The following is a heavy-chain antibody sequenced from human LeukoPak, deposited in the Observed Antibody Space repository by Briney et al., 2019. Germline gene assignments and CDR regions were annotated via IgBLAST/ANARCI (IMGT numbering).Heavy chain of an antibody. J-gene: IGHJ5*02. CDR3: AREGRPGAYDWFDP. V-gene: IGHV1-2*02. Sequence: ASVKVSCKASGYTFTGHYMHWVRQAPGQGLEWMGWINPNSGGTNYAQKFQGRVTITRDTSISTAYMELSRLRSDDTAVYYCAREGRPGAYDWFDPWGQGTLVTVSS. CDR2: INPNSGGT. D-gene: IGHD1-14*01. CDR1: GYTFTGHY.